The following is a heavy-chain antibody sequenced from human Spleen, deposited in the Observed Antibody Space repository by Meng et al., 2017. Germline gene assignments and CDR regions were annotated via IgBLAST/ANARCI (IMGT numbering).Heavy chain of an antibody. V-gene: IGHV1-69*02. Sequence: SVKVSCKASGGTFSSYTISWVRQAPGQGLEWMGRIIPILGIANYAQKFQGRVMITADKSTSTAYMELSSLRSEDTAVYYCAARIAVAGPLNWFDPWGQGTLVTVSS. D-gene: IGHD6-19*01. CDR3: AARIAVAGPLNWFDP. CDR2: IIPILGIA. J-gene: IGHJ5*02. CDR1: GGTFSSYT.